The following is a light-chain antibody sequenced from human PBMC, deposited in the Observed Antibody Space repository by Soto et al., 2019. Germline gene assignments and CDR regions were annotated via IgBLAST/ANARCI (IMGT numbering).Light chain of an antibody. J-gene: IGKJ4*01. CDR2: GAS. CDR3: QQYGRSLT. Sequence: EIVLTQSPGTLSLSPEERVTLSCRASQSVSSSNLAWYQQKPGQAPRLLIYGASSRATGIPDRFSGSGSGTDFTLTISRLEPEDFAMYYCQQYGRSLTFGGGTKVDIK. CDR1: QSVSSSN. V-gene: IGKV3-20*01.